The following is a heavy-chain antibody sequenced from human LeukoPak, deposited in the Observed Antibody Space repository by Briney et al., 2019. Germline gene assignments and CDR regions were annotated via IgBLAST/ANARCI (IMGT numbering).Heavy chain of an antibody. J-gene: IGHJ4*02. Sequence: GGSLRLSCEASGFSFPYGMNWVRQAPGKGLEWVAVISYDGSNKYYADSVKGRFTISRDNSKNTLYLQMNSLRAEDTAVYYCAKNYGEVPYWGQGTLVTVSS. D-gene: IGHD4-17*01. CDR3: AKNYGEVPY. CDR1: GFSFPYG. CDR2: ISYDGSNK. V-gene: IGHV3-30*18.